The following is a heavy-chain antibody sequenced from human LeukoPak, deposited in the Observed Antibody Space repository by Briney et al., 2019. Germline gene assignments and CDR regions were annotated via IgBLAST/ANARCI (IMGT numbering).Heavy chain of an antibody. Sequence: GRSLRLSCAASGFTFDDYAMHWVRQAPGKGLEWVAFIRYDGSNKYYADSVKGRFTISRDNSKNTLYLQMNSLRAEDTAVYYCAKDPSGSYSHWFDPWGQGTLVTVSS. CDR3: AKDPSGSYSHWFDP. V-gene: IGHV3-30*02. CDR1: GFTFDDYA. CDR2: IRYDGSNK. D-gene: IGHD1-26*01. J-gene: IGHJ5*02.